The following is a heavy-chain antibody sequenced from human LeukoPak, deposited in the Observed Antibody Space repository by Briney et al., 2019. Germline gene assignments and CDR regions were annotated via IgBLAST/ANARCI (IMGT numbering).Heavy chain of an antibody. CDR1: GFTFSSYG. J-gene: IGHJ3*02. CDR2: IRYDGSNK. V-gene: IGHV3-30*02. Sequence: GGSLRLSCAASGFTFSSYGMHWVRQASGKGLEWVAFIRYDGSNKYYADSVKGRFTISRDNSKNTLYLQMNSLRAEDAAVHYCAKDQSYDFWSGYYPGAFDIWGQGTMVTVSS. D-gene: IGHD3-3*01. CDR3: AKDQSYDFWSGYYPGAFDI.